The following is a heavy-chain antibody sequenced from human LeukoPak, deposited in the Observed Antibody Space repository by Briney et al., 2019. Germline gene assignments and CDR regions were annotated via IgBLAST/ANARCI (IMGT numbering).Heavy chain of an antibody. V-gene: IGHV4-4*07. Sequence: SETLSHTCTVSGGSISSYYWSWIRQPAGKGLEWIGRIYTSGSTNYNPSLKSRVTMSVDTSKNQFSLKLSSVTAADTAVYYCARGAPGGYCTNGVCPTFFDYWGQGTLVTVSS. D-gene: IGHD2-8*01. J-gene: IGHJ4*02. CDR2: IYTSGST. CDR1: GGSISSYY. CDR3: ARGAPGGYCTNGVCPTFFDY.